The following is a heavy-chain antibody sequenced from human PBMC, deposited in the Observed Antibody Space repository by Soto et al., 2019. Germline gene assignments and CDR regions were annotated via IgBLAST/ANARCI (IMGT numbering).Heavy chain of an antibody. D-gene: IGHD6-19*01. V-gene: IGHV1-3*01. Sequence: ASVKVSCKASGYTFTSYAMHWVRQAPGQRLEWMGWINAGNGNTKYSQKFQGRVTITRDTSASTAYMELSSLRSEDTAVYYCARDSKGSSGWPFDYWGQGTLVTVST. CDR1: GYTFTSYA. J-gene: IGHJ4*02. CDR2: INAGNGNT. CDR3: ARDSKGSSGWPFDY.